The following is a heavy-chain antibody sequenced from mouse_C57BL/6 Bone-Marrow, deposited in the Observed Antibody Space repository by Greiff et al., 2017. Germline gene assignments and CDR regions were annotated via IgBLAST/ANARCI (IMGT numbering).Heavy chain of an antibody. CDR1: GYTFTDYY. D-gene: IGHD1-1*01. Sequence: VQLQQSGPVLVKPGASVKMSCKASGYTFTDYYMNWVKQSHGKSLEWIGVINPYNGGTSYNQKFKGKATLTVDKSSSTAYMELNSLTSEDSAVYYCAREILLYYFDYWGQGTTLTVSS. V-gene: IGHV1-19*01. CDR3: AREILLYYFDY. CDR2: INPYNGGT. J-gene: IGHJ2*01.